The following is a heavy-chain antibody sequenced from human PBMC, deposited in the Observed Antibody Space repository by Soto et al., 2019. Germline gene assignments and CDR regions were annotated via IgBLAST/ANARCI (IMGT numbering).Heavy chain of an antibody. V-gene: IGHV4-31*03. CDR1: GGSISSGGYY. Sequence: QVQLQESGPGQVKPSQTLSLTCTVSGGSISSGGYYWSWIRQHPGKGLEWIGYIYYSGSTYYNPSLKSRVTISVDTSKNQFSLKLSSVTATDTAVYYCARDRDNPSGWFDPWGQGTLVTVSS. CDR2: IYYSGST. CDR3: ARDRDNPSGWFDP. J-gene: IGHJ5*02. D-gene: IGHD3-10*01.